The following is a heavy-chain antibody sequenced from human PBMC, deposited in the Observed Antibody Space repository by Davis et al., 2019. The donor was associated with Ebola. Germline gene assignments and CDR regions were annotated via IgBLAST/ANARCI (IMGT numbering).Heavy chain of an antibody. CDR3: AKGPDIVVVPAAYFDY. V-gene: IGHV3-11*01. Sequence: GESLKISCAASGFTFSDYYMSWIRQAPGKGLEWVSYISSSGSTIYYADSVKGRFTISRDNAKNSLYLQMNSLRAEDTAVYYCAKGPDIVVVPAAYFDYWGQGTLVTVSS. CDR1: GFTFSDYY. J-gene: IGHJ4*02. CDR2: ISSSGSTI. D-gene: IGHD2-2*01.